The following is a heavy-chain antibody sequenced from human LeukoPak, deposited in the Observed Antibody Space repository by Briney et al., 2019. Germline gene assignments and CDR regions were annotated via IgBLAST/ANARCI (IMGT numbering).Heavy chain of an antibody. CDR2: INHSGST. V-gene: IGHV4-34*01. CDR1: GFDLSNFI. Sequence: GSLRLSCAASGFDLSNFIMNWVRQPPGKGLEWIGEINHSGSTNYNPSLKSRVTISVDTSKNQFSLKLSSVTAADTAVYYCARGRDKQWLDLYYYYGMDVWGQGTTVTVSS. D-gene: IGHD6-19*01. CDR3: ARGRDKQWLDLYYYYGMDV. J-gene: IGHJ6*02.